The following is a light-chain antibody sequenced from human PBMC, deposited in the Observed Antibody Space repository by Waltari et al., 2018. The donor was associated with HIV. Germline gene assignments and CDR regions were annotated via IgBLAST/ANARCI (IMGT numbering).Light chain of an antibody. J-gene: IGLJ2*01. V-gene: IGLV1-44*01. Sequence: QSVLTQPPSASETPGQRVTISCSGSSSNIGSNTVNWYQQLPGTAPKLLIYTNRHRPSGVPDRFSGSKSGTSASLAISGLQSEDEADYYCATWDDSLSGRNVVFGGGTKLTVL. CDR1: SSNIGSNT. CDR3: ATWDDSLSGRNVV. CDR2: TNR.